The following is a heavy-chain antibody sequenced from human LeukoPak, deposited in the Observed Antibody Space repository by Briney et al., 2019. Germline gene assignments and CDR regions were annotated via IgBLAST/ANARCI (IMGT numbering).Heavy chain of an antibody. V-gene: IGHV3-30*18. Sequence: PGGSLRLSCAASGFTFNNYWMTWVRQAPGKGLEWVALISHDETTQHYADSVKGRFTISRDNSKNTLYLQMNNLRVDDTAVYYCAKDRIIISFGDVSKHWGQGTLVTVSS. CDR1: GFTFNNYW. J-gene: IGHJ1*01. CDR2: ISHDETTQ. D-gene: IGHD3-10*01. CDR3: AKDRIIISFGDVSKH.